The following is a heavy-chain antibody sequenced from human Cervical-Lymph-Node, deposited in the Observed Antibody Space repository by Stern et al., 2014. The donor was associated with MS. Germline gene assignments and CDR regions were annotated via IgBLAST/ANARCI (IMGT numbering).Heavy chain of an antibody. D-gene: IGHD2-2*01. V-gene: IGHV3-48*01. CDR2: ISDTRNTI. J-gene: IGHJ6*02. Sequence: EVQLVESGGGLLQPGGSLRLSCAASGFTFSSYSMNWVRQPPGKGLEWVSYISDTRNTIYYADSVRGRFTISRDNAKNSLFLQTDSLRAEDTAVYYCARESAASTYAMDVWGQGTKVTVSS. CDR1: GFTFSSYS. CDR3: ARESAASTYAMDV.